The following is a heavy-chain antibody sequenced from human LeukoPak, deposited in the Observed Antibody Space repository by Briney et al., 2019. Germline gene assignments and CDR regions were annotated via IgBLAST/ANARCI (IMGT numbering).Heavy chain of an antibody. V-gene: IGHV4-39*01. Sequence: SETLSLTCTVSGGSISSSSYYWGWIRQPPGKGLEWIGRIYYSGSTYYNPSLKSRVTISVDTSKNQCSLKLSSVTAADTAVYYCASSSSWAPGGYGMDVWGQGTTVTVAS. J-gene: IGHJ6*02. CDR2: IYYSGST. CDR3: ASSSSWAPGGYGMDV. CDR1: GGSISSSSYY. D-gene: IGHD6-13*01.